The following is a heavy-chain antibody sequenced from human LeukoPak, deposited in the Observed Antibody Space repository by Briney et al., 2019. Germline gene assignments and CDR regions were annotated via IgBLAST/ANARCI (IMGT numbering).Heavy chain of an antibody. CDR1: GYTFTGYY. D-gene: IGHD6-25*01. Sequence: ASVKVSCKASGYTFTGYYMHWVRQAPGQGLEWMGWINPNSGGANYPQKFQGRVTMTRDTSISTAYMELSRLRSDDTAVYYCARHPDNSGRGYWGQGTLVTVSS. CDR2: INPNSGGA. V-gene: IGHV1-2*02. J-gene: IGHJ4*02. CDR3: ARHPDNSGRGY.